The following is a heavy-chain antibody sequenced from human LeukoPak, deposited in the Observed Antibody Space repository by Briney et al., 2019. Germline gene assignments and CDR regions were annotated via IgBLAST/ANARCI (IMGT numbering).Heavy chain of an antibody. CDR3: ARGRCSSTSCYALFY. J-gene: IGHJ4*02. V-gene: IGHV1-2*02. CDR2: INPNSGGT. Sequence: ASVKVSCKASGYTFTGYYMHWVRQAPGQGLEWMGWINPNSGGTNYAQKFQGRVTMTRDTSISTAYMELSRLRSDDTAVYYCARGRCSSTSCYALFYWGQGTLVTVSS. D-gene: IGHD2-2*01. CDR1: GYTFTGYY.